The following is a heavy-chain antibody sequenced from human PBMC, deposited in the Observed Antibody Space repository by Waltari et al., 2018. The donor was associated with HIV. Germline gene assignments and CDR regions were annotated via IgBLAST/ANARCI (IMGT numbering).Heavy chain of an antibody. D-gene: IGHD3-3*01. CDR2: ISSTSSFI. CDR1: GFTFNTFS. J-gene: IGHJ4*02. V-gene: IGHV3-21*01. Sequence: EVQLVESGGGLVKPGVALRLSCVVSGFTFNTFSMKWVRQAPGKGLEWVSSISSTSSFIYYADSVKGRFTISRDNGKNSLYLQINNLRVEDTAVYYCASEDFWSGPHNWGQGTLVTVSS. CDR3: ASEDFWSGPHN.